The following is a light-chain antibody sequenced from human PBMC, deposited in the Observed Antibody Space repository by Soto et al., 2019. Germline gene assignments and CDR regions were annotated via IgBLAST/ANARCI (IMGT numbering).Light chain of an antibody. V-gene: IGKV3-15*01. CDR3: QQSIRWPLT. Sequence: IVITQSPSTVSVSPGERATLSCRASQSVSSNLAWYQQKPGQAPSLLIYGASTRATGTPARFSGSGSGTEFTLTISSLQSEDFAVYYCQQSIRWPLTFGGGTKVDIK. CDR2: GAS. CDR1: QSVSSN. J-gene: IGKJ4*01.